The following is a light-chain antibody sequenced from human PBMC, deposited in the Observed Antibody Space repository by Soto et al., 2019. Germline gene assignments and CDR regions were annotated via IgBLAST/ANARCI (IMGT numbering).Light chain of an antibody. CDR1: SSDVGAYNS. V-gene: IGLV2-14*02. Sequence: QSVLAQPACVSGSPGQSITISCTRTSSDVGAYNSVSWYQQHPHRVPQVIIYKGTQRPSGESNRFSGSTSANAASLTISALQADDEGEYFCSTSGPESTDVFGTGTKV. J-gene: IGLJ1*01. CDR3: STSGPESTDV. CDR2: KGT.